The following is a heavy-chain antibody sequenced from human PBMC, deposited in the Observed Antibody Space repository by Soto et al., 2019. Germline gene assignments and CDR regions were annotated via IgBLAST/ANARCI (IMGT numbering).Heavy chain of an antibody. D-gene: IGHD5-18*01. V-gene: IGHV4-59*01. CDR1: GGYINTYY. CDR2: ISHSGST. CDR3: ARANTAMLYFDY. Sequence: LSLTCTVSGGYINTYYWTWSRQPPGKGLEWIGYISHSGSTNYNSSLKSRLTISVDTSKKQFSLKLGSVTAADTAVYYCARANTAMLYFDYWGQGILVT. J-gene: IGHJ4*02.